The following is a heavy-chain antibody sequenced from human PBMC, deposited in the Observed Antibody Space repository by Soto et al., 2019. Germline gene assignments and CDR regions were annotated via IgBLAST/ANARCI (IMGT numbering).Heavy chain of an antibody. CDR1: GFTSSSYA. V-gene: IGHV3-23*01. J-gene: IGHJ6*03. CDR2: ISGSGGST. CDR3: AKVGSGGSLKRNYYYYYMDV. Sequence: EVQLLESGGGLVQPGGSLRLSCAASGFTSSSYAMSWVRQAPGKGLEWVSAISGSGGSTYYADSVKGRFTISRDNSKNTLYLQMNSLRAEDTAVYYCAKVGSGGSLKRNYYYYYMDVWGKGTTVTVSS. D-gene: IGHD3-10*01.